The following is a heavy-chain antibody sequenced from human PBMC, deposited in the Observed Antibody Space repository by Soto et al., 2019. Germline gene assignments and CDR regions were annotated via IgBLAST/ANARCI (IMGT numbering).Heavy chain of an antibody. D-gene: IGHD3-22*01. CDR1: GGTFSSYT. CDR3: ARDQYYDSSGYLIDY. V-gene: IGHV1-69*08. Sequence: QVQLVQSGAEVKKPVYSVKVSCKASGGTFSSYTISWVRQAPGQGLEWMGRIIPILGIANYAKKFQGRATITADKSTSTAYMELSSLRSEDTAVYYCARDQYYDSSGYLIDYWGQGTLVTVSS. CDR2: IIPILGIA. J-gene: IGHJ4*02.